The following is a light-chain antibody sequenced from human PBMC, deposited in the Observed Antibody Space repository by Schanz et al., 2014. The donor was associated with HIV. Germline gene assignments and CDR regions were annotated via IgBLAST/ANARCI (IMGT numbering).Light chain of an antibody. V-gene: IGLV2-23*02. CDR1: SSDVGKYNL. CDR3: CSYAGSSTYV. J-gene: IGLJ1*01. Sequence: QSALTQPASVSGSPGQSITISCTGTSSDVGKYNLVSWYQQHPGRAPKVMIYEVNKRPSGVSNRFSGSKSGNTASLTISGLQAEDEANYYCCSYAGSSTYVFGSGTKLTVL. CDR2: EVN.